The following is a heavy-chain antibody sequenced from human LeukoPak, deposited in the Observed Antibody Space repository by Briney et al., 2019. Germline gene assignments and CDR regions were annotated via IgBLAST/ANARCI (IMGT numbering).Heavy chain of an antibody. CDR3: AKGYGTTGTASSNWFDP. CDR2: ITSSSSTI. D-gene: IGHD1-1*01. Sequence: GGTLSCSCAASGFTFSSYSMNWLPQAPGKGLKWGSYITSSSSTIYYVDSVKGRFTISTDNAKNSLFLQMSSLRAEDTAVYYCAKGYGTTGTASSNWFDPWGQGTLVTVSS. CDR1: GFTFSSYS. V-gene: IGHV3-48*01. J-gene: IGHJ5*02.